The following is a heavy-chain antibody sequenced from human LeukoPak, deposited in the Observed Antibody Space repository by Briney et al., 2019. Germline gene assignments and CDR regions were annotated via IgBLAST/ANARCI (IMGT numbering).Heavy chain of an antibody. CDR2: IYYSGST. J-gene: IGHJ4*02. CDR3: ARMRYSYGQFDY. V-gene: IGHV4-39*01. Sequence: PSETLSLTCTVSGGSISSSSYYWGWIRQPPGKGLEWIGSIYYSGSTYYNPSLKSRVTISVDTSKNQFSLKLSSVTAADTAVYYCARMRYSYGQFDYWGQGTLVTVSS. D-gene: IGHD5-18*01. CDR1: GGSISSSSYY.